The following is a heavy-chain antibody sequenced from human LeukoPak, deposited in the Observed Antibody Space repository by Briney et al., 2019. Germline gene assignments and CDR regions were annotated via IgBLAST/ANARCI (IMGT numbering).Heavy chain of an antibody. CDR2: ISDGGST. J-gene: IGHJ3*02. Sequence: SSETLSLTCTVSGDSIRSSDYYWGCIRQSPGKGLEWIGTISDGGSTYYNPSLKSRIIISVDTSKNQFSLQLSSVTAADTAVYYCVRHCCSSPSKRTFDIWGQGILVAVSS. CDR3: VRHCCSSPSKRTFDI. V-gene: IGHV4-39*01. CDR1: GDSIRSSDYY. D-gene: IGHD2-15*01.